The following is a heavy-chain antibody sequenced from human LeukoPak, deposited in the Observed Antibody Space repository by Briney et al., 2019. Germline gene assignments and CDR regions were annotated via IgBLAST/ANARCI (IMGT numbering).Heavy chain of an antibody. V-gene: IGHV3-66*02. CDR1: GFTVSSNY. CDR3: ARGGYNLNDESAFDI. CDR2: IYSGGST. Sequence: GGSLRLSCAASGFTVSSNYMSWVRQAPGKGLEWVSVIYSGGSTYYADSVKGRFTISRDNSKNTLYPQMNSLRAEDTAVYYCARGGYNLNDESAFDIWGQGTMVTVSS. D-gene: IGHD1-1*01. J-gene: IGHJ3*02.